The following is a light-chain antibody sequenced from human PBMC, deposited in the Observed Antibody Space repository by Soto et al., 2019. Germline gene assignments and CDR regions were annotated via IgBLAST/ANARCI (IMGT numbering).Light chain of an antibody. CDR2: DVT. V-gene: IGLV2-11*01. CDR3: CSFAGSYSYV. Sequence: SALTQPRSVSGSPGQSVTISCTGTSSDVGRYDYVSWYQLYPGEAPKLIIYDVTERPSGVPDRFSGSKSGNTASLTISGLRAEDEAAYSCCSFAGSYSYVFGSGTKVTVL. J-gene: IGLJ1*01. CDR1: SSDVGRYDY.